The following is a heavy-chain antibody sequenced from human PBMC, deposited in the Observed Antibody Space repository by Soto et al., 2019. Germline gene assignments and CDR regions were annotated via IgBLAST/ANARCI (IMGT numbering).Heavy chain of an antibody. CDR3: AKDRNYPRDQFHY. CDR1: GFTFITYA. D-gene: IGHD1-7*01. V-gene: IGHV3-23*01. CDR2: ISANGQGI. Sequence: GGSLRLSCASSGFTFITYALSWVRQAPGKGLEWVSAISANGQGIYYADSVRGRFTISRDNSKNTIFLHMDSLRAEDTAVYYCAKDRNYPRDQFHYWGQGTLVTVSS. J-gene: IGHJ4*02.